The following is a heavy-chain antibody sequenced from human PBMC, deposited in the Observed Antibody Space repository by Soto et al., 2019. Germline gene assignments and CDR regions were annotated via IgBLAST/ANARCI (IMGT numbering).Heavy chain of an antibody. CDR2: IYHSGSI. CDR1: GGSISSGGYS. CDR3: ARVPLL. J-gene: IGHJ4*02. D-gene: IGHD1-26*01. Sequence: SETLSLTCAVSGGSISSGGYSWSWIRQPPGKGLEWIGYIYHSGSIYYNPSLKSRATISVDRSKNQFSLKLSSVTAADTAVYYCARVPLLWGQGTLVTVSS. V-gene: IGHV4-30-2*01.